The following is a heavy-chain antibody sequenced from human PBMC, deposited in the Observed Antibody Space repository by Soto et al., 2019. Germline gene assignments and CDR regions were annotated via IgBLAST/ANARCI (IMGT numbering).Heavy chain of an antibody. CDR1: GGTFSSYA. D-gene: IGHD3-3*01. CDR2: IIPIFGTA. CDR3: ATGRFLEPLLPEYYYYGMDV. Sequence: SVKVSCKASGGTFSSYAISWVRQAPGQGLEWMGGIIPIFGTANYAQKFQGRVTITADESTSTAYMELSSLRSEDTAVYYCATGRFLEPLLPEYYYYGMDVWGQGTTVTVSS. V-gene: IGHV1-69*13. J-gene: IGHJ6*02.